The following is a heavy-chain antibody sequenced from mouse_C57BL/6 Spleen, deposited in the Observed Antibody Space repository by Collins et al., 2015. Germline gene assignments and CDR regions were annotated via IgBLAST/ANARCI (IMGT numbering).Heavy chain of an antibody. CDR3: ARSRHYYGSSYDWYFDV. Sequence: GYTFTTYGMSWVKQAPGKGLKWMGWINTYSGVPTYADDFKGRFAFSLQTSASTAYLQINNLKNEDTATYFCARSRHYYGSSYDWYFDVWGTGTTVTVSS. CDR2: INTYSGVP. V-gene: IGHV9-3*01. J-gene: IGHJ1*03. CDR1: GYTFTTYG. D-gene: IGHD1-1*01.